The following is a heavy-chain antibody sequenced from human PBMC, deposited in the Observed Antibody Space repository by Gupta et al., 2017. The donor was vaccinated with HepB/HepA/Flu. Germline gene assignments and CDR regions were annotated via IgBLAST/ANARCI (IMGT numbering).Heavy chain of an antibody. D-gene: IGHD3-22*01. J-gene: IGHJ4*02. CDR2: IKGSAGRT. CDR3: AKDFYYDSSGYRIGH. CDR1: GFAINDYA. V-gene: IGHV3-43*02. Sequence: EVQLVESGGGLVQPGGSLRLSCAVSGFAINDYAMKWVRQFPGKGLEWVSLIKGSAGRTQYADSVEGRFTISRDHSKNSLYLQMNSLRIEDTAIYYCAKDFYYDSSGYRIGHWGQGTLVTVSS.